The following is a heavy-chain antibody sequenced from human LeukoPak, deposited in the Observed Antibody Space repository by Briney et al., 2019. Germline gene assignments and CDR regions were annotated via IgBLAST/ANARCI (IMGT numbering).Heavy chain of an antibody. J-gene: IGHJ5*02. CDR1: GFTFSTYT. Sequence: GGSLRLSCVTSGFTFSTYTMMWVRQTPGKGLQWLASFTGLGGRYYADSVRGRFSISRDYSANTVYLQMDSLRDEDTAVYYCAKGEAGGKVDWFDPWGQGTLVILSS. D-gene: IGHD2-15*01. CDR2: FTGLGGR. CDR3: AKGEAGGKVDWFDP. V-gene: IGHV3-23*01.